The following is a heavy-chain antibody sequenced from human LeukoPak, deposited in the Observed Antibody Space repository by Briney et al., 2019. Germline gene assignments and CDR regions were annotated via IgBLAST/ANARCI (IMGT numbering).Heavy chain of an antibody. J-gene: IGHJ6*03. CDR2: VYYSGDN. CDR1: RGSFSSSGYF. V-gene: IGHV4-39*01. Sequence: SETLSLTCTVSRGSFSSSGYFWGWIRQPPGQGLEWVGCVYYSGDNYYDPSLKSRVTISVGTSMNQFPLKPSSVTAADTALYYCARHLRFSNFPGYMDAWGKGTTVTVSS. CDR3: ARHLRFSNFPGYMDA. D-gene: IGHD2/OR15-2a*01.